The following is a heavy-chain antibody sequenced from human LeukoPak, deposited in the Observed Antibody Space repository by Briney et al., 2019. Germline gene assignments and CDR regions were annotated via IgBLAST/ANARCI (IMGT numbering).Heavy chain of an antibody. CDR3: ARLSSGWYYFDY. J-gene: IGHJ4*02. D-gene: IGHD6-19*01. CDR2: IYPGDSDT. CDR1: GGTFSSYA. V-gene: IGHV5-51*01. Sequence: ASVKVSCKASGGTFSSYAISWVRQMPGKGLEWMGIIYPGDSDTRYSPSFQGQVTISADKSISTAYLQWSSLKASDTAMYYCARLSSGWYYFDYWGQGTLVTVSS.